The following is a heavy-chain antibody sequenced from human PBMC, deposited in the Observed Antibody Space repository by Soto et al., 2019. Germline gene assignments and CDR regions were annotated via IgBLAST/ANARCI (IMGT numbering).Heavy chain of an antibody. Sequence: ESGGGLVLPGGSLRLSCAASGFTFSSYWMSWVRQTPGKGLEWVGNINPDGSEKYYVDSVRGRFTISRDNAANSLYLQMNSLRAEDTAVYYCARTMTARTDHYWGQGTLVTVSS. V-gene: IGHV3-7*01. CDR3: ARTMTARTDHY. CDR1: GFTFSSYW. D-gene: IGHD3-22*01. J-gene: IGHJ4*02. CDR2: INPDGSEK.